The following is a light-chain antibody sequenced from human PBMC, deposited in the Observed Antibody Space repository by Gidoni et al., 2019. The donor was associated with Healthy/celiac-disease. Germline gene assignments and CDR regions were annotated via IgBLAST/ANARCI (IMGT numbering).Light chain of an antibody. CDR2: EVS. V-gene: IGLV2-8*01. Sequence: QSALTPPPPASGSPGQPVTISCTGTSSDVGGYNYVSWYQQHPGTAPKLMIYEVSKRPSGVPDRFSGSKSGTTASLTVSGLQAEDEADYYCSSYAGSNEVVFGGGTKLTVL. CDR3: SSYAGSNEVV. J-gene: IGLJ2*01. CDR1: SSDVGGYNY.